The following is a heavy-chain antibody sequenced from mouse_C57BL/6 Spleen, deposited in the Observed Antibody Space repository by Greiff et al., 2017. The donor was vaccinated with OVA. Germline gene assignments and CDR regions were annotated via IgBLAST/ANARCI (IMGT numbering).Heavy chain of an antibody. V-gene: IGHV1-53*01. CDR2: INPSTGGT. J-gene: IGHJ3*01. CDR1: GYTFTSYW. D-gene: IGHD2-3*01. Sequence: VQLQQSGTELVKPGASVKLSCKASGYTFTSYWMHWVKQRPGHGLEWIGDINPSTGGTNYNEKFKSKATLTVDKSSSTAYMQLSSLTTEDSAVYYCARSGDGYYRDWFAYWGQGTLVTVSA. CDR3: ARSGDGYYRDWFAY.